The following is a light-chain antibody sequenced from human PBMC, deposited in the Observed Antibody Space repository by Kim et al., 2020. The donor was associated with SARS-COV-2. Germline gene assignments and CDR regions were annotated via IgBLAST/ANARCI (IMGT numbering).Light chain of an antibody. V-gene: IGKV3-20*01. J-gene: IGKJ4*01. CDR1: QSISTGF. CDR2: GAS. Sequence: LAPGERATLSCRASQSISTGFLAWYQQKRGQAPRLLIYGASSRATGIPDRFSGSGSGTDFTLTISRLEPEDFAVYYCQQYHNTLTFGGGTEVEIK. CDR3: QQYHNTLT.